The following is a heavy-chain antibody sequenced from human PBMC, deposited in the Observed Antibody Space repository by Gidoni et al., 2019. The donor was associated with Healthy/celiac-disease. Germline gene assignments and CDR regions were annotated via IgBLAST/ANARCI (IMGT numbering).Heavy chain of an antibody. CDR2: INHSGST. CDR3: ARVGDDYVWGSYSYYFNY. D-gene: IGHD3-16*01. Sequence: QVQLQQWGAGLFKPSETLSLTCAVYGGSFRGYYWSWSRQPPGKGLEWIGEINHSGSTNYNPTLKSRVTISVDTSKNQFSLKLSSVTAADTAVYYCARVGDDYVWGSYSYYFNYWGQGTLVTVSS. V-gene: IGHV4-34*01. CDR1: GGSFRGYY. J-gene: IGHJ4*02.